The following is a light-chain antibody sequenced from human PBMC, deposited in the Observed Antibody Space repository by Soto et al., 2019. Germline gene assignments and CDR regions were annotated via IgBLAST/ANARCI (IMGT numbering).Light chain of an antibody. Sequence: EMVLTQSPATLSLSPGESDTLSCRASQNVCHNFAWYQQKPGQPPRLLIHTASSRATGIPARFSGGGSRTVFTLIISSREPEDIAVYYCQERSRWPRVTFGGGTKVEIK. J-gene: IGKJ4*01. CDR2: TAS. CDR1: QNVCHN. V-gene: IGKV3-11*01. CDR3: QERSRWPRVT.